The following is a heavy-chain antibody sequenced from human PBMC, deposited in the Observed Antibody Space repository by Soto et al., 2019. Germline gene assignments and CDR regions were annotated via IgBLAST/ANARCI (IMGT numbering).Heavy chain of an antibody. Sequence: GPSVKVSCKASGYTFTSYGISWVRQAPGQGLEWMGWISAYNGNTNYAQKLQGRVTMTTDTSTSTAYMELRSLRSDDTAVYYCVRDPSQDIVVVVAEPVAFDIWGQGTMVTVSS. J-gene: IGHJ3*02. CDR3: VRDPSQDIVVVVAEPVAFDI. V-gene: IGHV1-18*01. CDR1: GYTFTSYG. CDR2: ISAYNGNT. D-gene: IGHD2-15*01.